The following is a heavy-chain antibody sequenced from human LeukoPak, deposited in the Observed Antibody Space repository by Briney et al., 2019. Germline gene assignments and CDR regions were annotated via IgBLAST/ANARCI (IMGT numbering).Heavy chain of an antibody. CDR1: GGSISSSNW. V-gene: IGHV4-4*02. CDR3: ARCARAVLRYFDWLPYFDY. J-gene: IGHJ4*02. CDR2: IYHSGST. Sequence: PSETLSLTCAVSGGSISSSNWWSWVRQPPGKGLEWIGEIYHSGSTNYNPSLKSRVTISVDTSKNQFSLKLSSVTAADTAVYYCARCARAVLRYFDWLPYFDYWGQGTLVTVSS. D-gene: IGHD3-9*01.